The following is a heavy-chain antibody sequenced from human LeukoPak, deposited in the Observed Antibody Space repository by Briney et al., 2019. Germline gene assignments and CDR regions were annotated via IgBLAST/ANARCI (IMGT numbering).Heavy chain of an antibody. CDR3: TKDSSVPFGITD. J-gene: IGHJ4*02. CDR1: GFTFSSYS. CDR2: ISSSSSYI. D-gene: IGHD5/OR15-5a*01. Sequence: PGGSPRLSCAASGFTFSSYSMNWVRQAPGKGLEWVSFISSSSSYIYYADSVKGRFTISRDNSKSTLSLQMNSLRAEDTAVYYCTKDSSVPFGITDWGQGTLVTVSS. V-gene: IGHV3-21*04.